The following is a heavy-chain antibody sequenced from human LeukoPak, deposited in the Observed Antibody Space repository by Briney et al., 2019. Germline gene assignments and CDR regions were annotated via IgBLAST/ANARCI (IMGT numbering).Heavy chain of an antibody. D-gene: IGHD2-15*01. Sequence: SQTLSLTCAISGDGVSSNSAAWNWIRQSPSRGLEWLGRTYYRSKWYNDYAVSVKSRITINPDTSKNQFSLQLNSVTPEDTAVYYCARERGYCSGGSCYSEKYYYYMDVWGKGTTVTVSS. CDR3: ARERGYCSGGSCYSEKYYYYMDV. V-gene: IGHV6-1*01. CDR1: GDGVSSNSAA. CDR2: TYYRSKWYN. J-gene: IGHJ6*03.